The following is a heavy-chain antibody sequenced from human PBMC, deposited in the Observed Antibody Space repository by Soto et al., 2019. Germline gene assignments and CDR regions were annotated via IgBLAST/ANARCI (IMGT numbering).Heavy chain of an antibody. CDR1: GFTFSSYA. D-gene: IGHD3-3*01. V-gene: IGHV3-23*01. CDR2: ISGSGGST. J-gene: IGHJ4*02. CDR3: AKNKRESSRFLEWFLFDY. Sequence: LRLSCAASGFTFSSYAMSWVRQAPGKGLEWVSAISGSGGSTYYADSVKGRFTISRDNSKNTLYLQMNSLRAEDTAVYYCAKNKRESSRFLEWFLFDYWGQGTLVTVSS.